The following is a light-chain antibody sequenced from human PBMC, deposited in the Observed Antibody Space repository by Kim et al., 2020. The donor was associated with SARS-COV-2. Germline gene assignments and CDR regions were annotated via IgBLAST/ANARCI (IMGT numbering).Light chain of an antibody. CDR2: QDS. J-gene: IGLJ2*01. CDR1: KLGDKY. CDR3: QAWDSSTVV. V-gene: IGLV3-1*01. Sequence: SVSPGQTAGIPCSGDKLGDKYACWYQQKPGQSPVLVIYQDSKRPSGIPERFSGSNSGNTATLTISGTQAMDEADYYCQAWDSSTVVFGGGTQLTVL.